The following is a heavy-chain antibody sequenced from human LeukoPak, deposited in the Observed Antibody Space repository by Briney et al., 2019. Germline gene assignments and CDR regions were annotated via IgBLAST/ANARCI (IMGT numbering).Heavy chain of an antibody. J-gene: IGHJ4*02. Sequence: ASVKVSCKASGYTFTSYYMHWVRQAPGRGLEWMGIINPSGGSTSYAQKFQGRVTMTRDTSTSTVYMELSSLRSEDTAVYYCARDTPKYCSGGSCYNFDYWGQGTLVTVSS. CDR3: ARDTPKYCSGGSCYNFDY. V-gene: IGHV1-46*01. D-gene: IGHD2-15*01. CDR2: INPSGGST. CDR1: GYTFTSYY.